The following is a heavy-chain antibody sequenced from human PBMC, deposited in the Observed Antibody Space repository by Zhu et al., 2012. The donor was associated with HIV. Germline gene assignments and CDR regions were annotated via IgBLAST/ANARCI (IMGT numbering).Heavy chain of an antibody. CDR2: INPSGST. CDR1: GGSFSGYY. Sequence: QVQLQQWGAGLLKPSETLSLTCAVYGGSFSGYYWSWIRQPPGKGLEWIGEINPSGSTNYNPSLKSRVTISVDTSKNQFSLKLSSVTAADTAVYYCARGGDDEGEVDYWGPGEPWSTVSS. CDR3: ARGGDDEGEVDY. D-gene: IGHD3-10*01. J-gene: IGHJ4*02. V-gene: IGHV4-34*01.